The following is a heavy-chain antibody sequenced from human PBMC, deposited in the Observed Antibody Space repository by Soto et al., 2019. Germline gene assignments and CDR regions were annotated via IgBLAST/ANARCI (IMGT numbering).Heavy chain of an antibody. CDR1: GGSISSSTYY. CDR3: GSSAGRSAGWFDP. CDR2: IYYSGST. J-gene: IGHJ5*02. D-gene: IGHD6-6*01. V-gene: IGHV4-39*01. Sequence: QLQLQESGPGLVKPSETLSLTCAVSGGSISSSTYYWGWIRQPPGQGLEWIGTIYYSGSTYYNPSLKSRLTFSPDTSKNQFSLKLNSVTAADTAVYYCGSSAGRSAGWFDPWGQGTLVTVSS.